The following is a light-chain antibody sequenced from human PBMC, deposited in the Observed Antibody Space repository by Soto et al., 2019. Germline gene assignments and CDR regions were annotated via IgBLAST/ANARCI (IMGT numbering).Light chain of an antibody. CDR1: SSDVGTYNL. J-gene: IGLJ2*01. Sequence: QSALTQPASVSGSPGQSITISCTGTSSDVGTYNLVSWYQQHPGKAPKLMIYEGSKRPSGVSNRFSGSKSGNTASLTISGCQSEDEADYYCCSYAGSSTWVFGGGTKLTVL. CDR3: CSYAGSSTWV. V-gene: IGLV2-23*01. CDR2: EGS.